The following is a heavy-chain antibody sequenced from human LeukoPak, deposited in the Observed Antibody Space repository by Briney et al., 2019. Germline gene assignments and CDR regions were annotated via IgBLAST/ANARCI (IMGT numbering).Heavy chain of an antibody. Sequence: PGGSLRLSCEASGFTFSSYAMSWFRKAPGKGLKRVSAISGSGGSTYYADSVKGRFTISRDNSKNTLYLQMNSLRAEDTAVYYCAKDYYYDSSGYYRPPPPDYWGQGTLVTVSS. J-gene: IGHJ4*02. CDR3: AKDYYYDSSGYYRPPPPDY. CDR1: GFTFSSYA. CDR2: ISGSGGST. D-gene: IGHD3-22*01. V-gene: IGHV3-23*01.